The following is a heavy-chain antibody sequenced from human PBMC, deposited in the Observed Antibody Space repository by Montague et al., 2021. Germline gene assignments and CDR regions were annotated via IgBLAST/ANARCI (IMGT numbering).Heavy chain of an antibody. CDR3: ARIGGTGDDLLDY. J-gene: IGHJ4*02. V-gene: IGHV4-59*01. Sequence: SETLSLTCSVSGDSISGNNWSWVRQPPPKGLQWTGVFFYHTSSVYNHSLSGRVTMTLETSSNHFSLTIFSVTAADTTVYFCARIGGTGDDLLDYWGQGLLVTVSS. D-gene: IGHD7-27*01. CDR2: FFYHTSS. CDR1: GDSISGNN.